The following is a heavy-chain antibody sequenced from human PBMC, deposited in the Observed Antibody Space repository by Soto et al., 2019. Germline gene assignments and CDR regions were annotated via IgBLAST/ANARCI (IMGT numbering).Heavy chain of an antibody. Sequence: QVQLVESGGGVVQPGRSLRLSCAASGFTFSSYAMHWVRQAPVKGLEWVAVISYDGSNKYYADSVKGRFTISRDNSKNTLYLQMNSLRAEDTAVYYCARERFNIVATIGVLDYWGQGTLVTVSS. J-gene: IGHJ4*02. CDR2: ISYDGSNK. CDR1: GFTFSSYA. D-gene: IGHD5-12*01. V-gene: IGHV3-30-3*01. CDR3: ARERFNIVATIGVLDY.